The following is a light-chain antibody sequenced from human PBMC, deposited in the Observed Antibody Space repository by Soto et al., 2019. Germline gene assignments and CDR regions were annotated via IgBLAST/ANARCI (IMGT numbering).Light chain of an antibody. V-gene: IGKV3-15*01. CDR3: QQYNNWPSGT. CDR2: GAS. J-gene: IGKJ1*01. CDR1: QSVSSN. Sequence: EIVMTQSPATLSVSPGERATLSCRASQSVSSNLAWYQQKPGQAPRLLIYGASTRATGIPARFSGSGSGTESTLTISSLQSEDFAVYYCQQYNNWPSGTFGQGTKVEIK.